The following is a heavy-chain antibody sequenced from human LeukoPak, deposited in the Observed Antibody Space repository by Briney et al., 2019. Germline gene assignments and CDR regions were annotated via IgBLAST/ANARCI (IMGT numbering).Heavy chain of an antibody. V-gene: IGHV3-9*01. CDR3: AKDSQQQLGDYSYYYGMDV. CDR1: GFTFDDYA. D-gene: IGHD6-13*01. Sequence: GRSLRLSYAASGFTFDDYAMHWVRQAPGKGLEWVSGISWNSGSIGYADSVKGRFTISRDNAKNSLYLQMNSLRAEDTALYYCAKDSQQQLGDYSYYYGMDVWGQGTTVTVSS. CDR2: ISWNSGSI. J-gene: IGHJ6*02.